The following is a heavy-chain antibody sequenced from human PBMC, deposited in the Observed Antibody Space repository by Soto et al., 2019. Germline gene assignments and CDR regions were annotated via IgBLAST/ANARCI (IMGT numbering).Heavy chain of an antibody. V-gene: IGHV4-59*04. CDR3: ARDPHYYDFWSGHLFDY. CDR2: IYYSGST. J-gene: IGHJ4*02. CDR1: GGSISSYY. Sequence: SETLSLTCTVSGGSISSYYWSWIRQPPGKGLEWIGYIYYSGSTYYNPSLKSRVTISVDTSKNQFSLKLSSVTAADTAVYYCARDPHYYDFWSGHLFDYWGQGTLVTVSS. D-gene: IGHD3-3*01.